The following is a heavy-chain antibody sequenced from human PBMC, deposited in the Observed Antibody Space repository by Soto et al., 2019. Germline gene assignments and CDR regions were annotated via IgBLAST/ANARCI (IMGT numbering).Heavy chain of an antibody. CDR3: AMFGAGRDY. J-gene: IGHJ4*02. CDR2: INHSGST. Sequence: SETLSLTCTVYGGSFSGYYWSWIRQPPGKGLEWIGEINHSGSTNYNPSLKSRVTISVDTSKNQFSLKLSSVTAADTAVYYCAMFGAGRDYWGQGTLVTVSS. CDR1: GGSFSGYY. D-gene: IGHD3-10*02. V-gene: IGHV4-34*01.